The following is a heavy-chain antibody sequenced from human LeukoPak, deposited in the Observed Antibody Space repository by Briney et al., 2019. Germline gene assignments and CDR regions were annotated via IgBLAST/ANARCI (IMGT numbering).Heavy chain of an antibody. D-gene: IGHD1-26*01. V-gene: IGHV3-30-3*01. CDR2: ISYDGSNK. CDR3: ARVRVGATAVDY. J-gene: IGHJ4*02. CDR1: GFTFSSYA. Sequence: GGSLRLSCAASGFTFSSYAMHWVRQAPGKGLEWVAVISYDGSNKYYADSVKGRFTISRDNSKNTLYLQMNSLRAEDTAVYYCARVRVGATAVDYWGQGTLVTVSS.